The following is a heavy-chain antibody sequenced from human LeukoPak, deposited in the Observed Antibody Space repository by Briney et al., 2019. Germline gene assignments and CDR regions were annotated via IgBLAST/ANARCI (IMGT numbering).Heavy chain of an antibody. CDR1: GYTFTGYY. Sequence: ASVKVSCKASGYTFTGYYMHWVRQAPGQGLEWMGWINPTSGDTNYVQEFQGRVIMTRDTSISTAYMELSRVTSDDTAVYYCARGDGDGPARRAFDIWGQGTMVTVSS. CDR2: INPTSGDT. V-gene: IGHV1-2*02. J-gene: IGHJ3*02. D-gene: IGHD7-27*01. CDR3: ARGDGDGPARRAFDI.